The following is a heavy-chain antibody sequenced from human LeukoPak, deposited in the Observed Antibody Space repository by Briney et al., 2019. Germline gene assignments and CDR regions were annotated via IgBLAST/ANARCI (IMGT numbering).Heavy chain of an antibody. Sequence: SETLSLTCTDSGGSISSSSYYWGWMRQPPRKGLEWIGNIYYSGSTYYNPSLKSRLTISLDTSKNQFSLKLSSVTAADTAVYYCARDSSGWYHWFAPWGQGTLVTVSS. CDR3: ARDSSGWYHWFAP. V-gene: IGHV4-39*07. CDR2: IYYSGST. CDR1: GGSISSSSYY. J-gene: IGHJ5*02. D-gene: IGHD6-19*01.